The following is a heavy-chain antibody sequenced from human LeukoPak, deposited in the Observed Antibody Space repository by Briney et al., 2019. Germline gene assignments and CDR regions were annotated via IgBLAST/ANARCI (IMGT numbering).Heavy chain of an antibody. CDR1: GGSISTYY. J-gene: IGHJ6*02. Sequence: SETLSLTCTVSGGSISTYYWSWTRQPPGKGLEWIGYIYYSGSTNYNPSLKSRVTISVDTSKNQFSLKLSSVTAADTAVYYCARDPTLYDFWSGSYYYYYYYGMDVWGQGTTVTVSS. CDR3: ARDPTLYDFWSGSYYYYYYYGMDV. V-gene: IGHV4-59*01. D-gene: IGHD3-3*01. CDR2: IYYSGST.